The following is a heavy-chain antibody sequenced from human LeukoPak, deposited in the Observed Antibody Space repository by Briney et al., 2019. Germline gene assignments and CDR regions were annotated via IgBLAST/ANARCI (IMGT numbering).Heavy chain of an antibody. CDR1: GSIFNSYT. CDR3: TRDGQYYGMDV. J-gene: IGHJ6*02. Sequence: GGSLRLSCAASGSIFNSYTMNWVRQPPGKGLEWVSAIRSSSSSIYYADSVKGRFTISRDNAQNSVFLQMNSLRAEDTAVYYCTRDGQYYGMDVWGQGTTVTVSS. V-gene: IGHV3-21*01. CDR2: IRSSSSSI.